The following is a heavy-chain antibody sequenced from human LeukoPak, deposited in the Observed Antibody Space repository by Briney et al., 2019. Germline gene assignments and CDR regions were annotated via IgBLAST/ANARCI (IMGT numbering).Heavy chain of an antibody. CDR1: GDSVSSNSAA. CDR3: ARGEDEQQLVTFFDY. D-gene: IGHD6-13*01. Sequence: SQTLSLTCAISGDSVSSNSAAWNWIRQSPSRGLEWLGRTYYRSKWYNDYAVSVKSRITINPDTSKNQFSLQLNSATPEDTAVYYCARGEDEQQLVTFFDYWGQGTLVTVSS. CDR2: TYYRSKWYN. V-gene: IGHV6-1*01. J-gene: IGHJ4*02.